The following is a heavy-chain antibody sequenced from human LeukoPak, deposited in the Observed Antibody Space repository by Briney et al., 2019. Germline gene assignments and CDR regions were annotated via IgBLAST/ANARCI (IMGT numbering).Heavy chain of an antibody. CDR1: GFTFSSYA. Sequence: GGSLRLSCAASGFTFSSYAMSWVRQAPGKGLEWVSAISGSGGSTYYADSVKGRFTSSRDNSKNTLYLQMNSLRAEDTAVYYCARDIDNGDYVVYWGQGTLVTVSS. V-gene: IGHV3-23*01. CDR3: ARDIDNGDYVVY. J-gene: IGHJ4*02. CDR2: ISGSGGST. D-gene: IGHD4-17*01.